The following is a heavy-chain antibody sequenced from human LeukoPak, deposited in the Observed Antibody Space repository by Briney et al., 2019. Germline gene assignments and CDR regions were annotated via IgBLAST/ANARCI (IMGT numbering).Heavy chain of an antibody. CDR2: ISGSGGST. Sequence: GGSLRLSCAASGFTFSSYAMSWVRQAPGKGLEWVSAISGSGGSTYYADSVKGRFTISRDNSKNTLYLQMSSLRAEDTAVYYCAKEGDVVVPAAAAYYYYGMDVWGQGTTVTVSS. D-gene: IGHD2-2*01. CDR3: AKEGDVVVPAAAAYYYYGMDV. CDR1: GFTFSSYA. V-gene: IGHV3-23*01. J-gene: IGHJ6*02.